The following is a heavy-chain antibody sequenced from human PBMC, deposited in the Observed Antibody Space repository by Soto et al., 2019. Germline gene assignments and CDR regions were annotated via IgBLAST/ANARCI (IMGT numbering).Heavy chain of an antibody. V-gene: IGHV3-30*03. Sequence: QVQLAESGGGAVQPGGSLRLSCAASGFTFSNYGMLWVRQAPGEGLQWVTAISNDGNDKKYADSVKGRFTISRDNSKNTIYLEMTGLRIEDTAVYYCSRVPAYGGLNWYFDLWGRGILVTVSS. CDR1: GFTFSNYG. D-gene: IGHD4-17*01. J-gene: IGHJ2*01. CDR3: SRVPAYGGLNWYFDL. CDR2: ISNDGNDK.